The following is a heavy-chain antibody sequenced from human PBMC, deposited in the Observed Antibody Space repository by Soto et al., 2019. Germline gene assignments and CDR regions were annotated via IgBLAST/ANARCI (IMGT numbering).Heavy chain of an antibody. J-gene: IGHJ6*03. CDR1: GGSISSSSYY. V-gene: IGHV4-39*01. D-gene: IGHD3-9*01. Sequence: QLQLQESGPGLVKPSETLSLTCTVSGGSISSSSYYWGWIRQPPGKGLEWIGRIYYSGSTYYTPSLKSRVTISVDTSRNQCSLKLSSVTAADTAVYYSARHEAYYDILTGYSYYYCMDVWGKGTTVTVSS. CDR2: IYYSGST. CDR3: ARHEAYYDILTGYSYYYCMDV.